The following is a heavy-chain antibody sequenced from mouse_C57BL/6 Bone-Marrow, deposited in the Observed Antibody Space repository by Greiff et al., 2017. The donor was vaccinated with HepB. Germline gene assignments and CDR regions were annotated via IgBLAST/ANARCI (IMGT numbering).Heavy chain of an antibody. J-gene: IGHJ4*01. V-gene: IGHV3-6*01. CDR3: ARLYYSNYEGGMDY. D-gene: IGHD2-5*01. CDR1: GYSITSGYY. Sequence: EVQLQQSGPGLVKPSQSLSLTCSVTGYSITSGYYWNWIRQFPGNKLEWMGYISYDGSNNYNPSLKNRISITRDTSKNQFFLKLNSVTTEDTATYYCARLYYSNYEGGMDYWGQGTSVTVSS. CDR2: ISYDGSN.